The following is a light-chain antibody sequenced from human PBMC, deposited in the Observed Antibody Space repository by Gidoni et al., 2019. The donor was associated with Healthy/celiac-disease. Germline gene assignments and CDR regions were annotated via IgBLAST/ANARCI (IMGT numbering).Light chain of an antibody. Sequence: SYELTQPPSVSVSPGQTASITCSGDKVGDKYACWYQQKPGQSPGLVIYQDNKRPSGIPERFSSSNSGNTATLTISGTQAMDGADYYCQAWDSSAAVVFGGGTKLTVL. CDR3: QAWDSSAAVV. CDR2: QDN. CDR1: KVGDKY. V-gene: IGLV3-1*01. J-gene: IGLJ3*02.